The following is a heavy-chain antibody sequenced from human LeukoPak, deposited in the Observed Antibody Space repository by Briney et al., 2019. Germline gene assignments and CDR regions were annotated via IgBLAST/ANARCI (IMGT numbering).Heavy chain of an antibody. D-gene: IGHD2-2*01. V-gene: IGHV1-2*02. J-gene: IGHJ6*03. CDR1: GYTFTGYY. CDR3: ARDSVVPAAIYYYYMDV. CDR2: INPNSGGT. Sequence: GASVKVSCKASGYTFTGYYMHWVRQAPGQGLEWMGWINPNSGGTNYAQKFQGRVTMTRDTSISTAYMELSRLRSDDTAVYYCARDSVVPAAIYYYYMDVWGKGTTVTVSS.